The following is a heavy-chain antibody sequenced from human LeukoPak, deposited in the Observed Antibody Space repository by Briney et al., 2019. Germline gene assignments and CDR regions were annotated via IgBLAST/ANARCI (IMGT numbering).Heavy chain of an antibody. V-gene: IGHV3-30-3*01. J-gene: IGHJ4*02. Sequence: PGRSLRLSCAASGFIFSSYAIHWVRQAPGKGLEWVAVISYDGSKKYYADSVKGRFTISRDNSKNTLYLQMNSLRAEDTAVYYCARNPYGDYNFDYWGQGTLVTVSS. CDR2: ISYDGSKK. D-gene: IGHD4-17*01. CDR1: GFIFSSYA. CDR3: ARNPYGDYNFDY.